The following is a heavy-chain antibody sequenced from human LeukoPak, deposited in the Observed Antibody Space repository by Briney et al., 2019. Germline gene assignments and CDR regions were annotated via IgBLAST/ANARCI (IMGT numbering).Heavy chain of an antibody. CDR2: IIPIFGTA. CDR3: AKRGYGSGSYYLNY. D-gene: IGHD3-10*01. CDR1: GGTFSSYA. J-gene: IGHJ4*02. V-gene: IGHV1-69*13. Sequence: ASVKVSCKASGGTFSSYAISWVRQAPGQGLEWMGGIIPIFGTANYAQKFQGRVTITADESTSTAYMELSSLRSEDTAVYYCAKRGYGSGSYYLNYWGQGTLVTVSS.